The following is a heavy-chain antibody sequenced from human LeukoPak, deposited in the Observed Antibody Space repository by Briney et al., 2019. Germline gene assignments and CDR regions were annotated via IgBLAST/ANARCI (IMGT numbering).Heavy chain of an antibody. J-gene: IGHJ4*02. D-gene: IGHD6-13*01. Sequence: ASVKVSCKASGYTLTSYGISWVRQAPGQGLEWMGWISAYNGNTNYAQKLQGRVTMTTDTSTSTAYMELRSLRSDDTAVYYCARVGVGSWLTYTSLIDYWGQGTLVTVSS. CDR3: ARVGVGSWLTYTSLIDY. V-gene: IGHV1-18*01. CDR2: ISAYNGNT. CDR1: GYTLTSYG.